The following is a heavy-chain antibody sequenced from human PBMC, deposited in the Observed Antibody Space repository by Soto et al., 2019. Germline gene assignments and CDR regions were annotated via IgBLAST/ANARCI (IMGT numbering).Heavy chain of an antibody. D-gene: IGHD2-15*01. J-gene: IGHJ2*01. Sequence: QVQLVQSGAEVKKPGSSVKVSCKASGGTFSSYAISWVRQAPGQGLEWMGGIIPIFGTANYAQKFQGRVTITADDSTSTANMELRSLRSEDTAVYYCARVVTVVTSFPYWYFDLWGRGTLVTVSS. CDR2: IIPIFGTA. CDR3: ARVVTVVTSFPYWYFDL. CDR1: GGTFSSYA. V-gene: IGHV1-69*12.